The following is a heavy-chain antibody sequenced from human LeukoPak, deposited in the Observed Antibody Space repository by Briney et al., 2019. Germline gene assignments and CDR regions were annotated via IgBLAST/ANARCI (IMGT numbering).Heavy chain of an antibody. CDR2: MNPNSGNT. CDR3: ARYSVLRYFDDDAFDI. V-gene: IGHV1-8*01. J-gene: IGHJ3*02. D-gene: IGHD3-9*01. Sequence: VASVKVSCKASGYTVTSYDINWVRQATEQGLEWMGWMNPNSGNTGYAQKFQGRVTMTRNTSISTAYMELSSLRSEDTAVYYCARYSVLRYFDDDAFDIWGQGTMVTVSS. CDR1: GYTVTSYD.